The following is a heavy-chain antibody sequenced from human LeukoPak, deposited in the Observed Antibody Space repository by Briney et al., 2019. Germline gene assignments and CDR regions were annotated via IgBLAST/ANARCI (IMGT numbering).Heavy chain of an antibody. V-gene: IGHV3-53*01. Sequence: PGGSLRLSCAASGFTVSAYYMSWVRQAPGKGLERVSVLFGGGTIYYADSVNGRFTISRDNSKNTLYLQLNSLRAEDTAVYYCARGPRVATYYYFDYWGQGTLVTVSS. CDR3: ARGPRVATYYYFDY. D-gene: IGHD1-1*01. CDR2: LFGGGTI. CDR1: GFTVSAYY. J-gene: IGHJ4*02.